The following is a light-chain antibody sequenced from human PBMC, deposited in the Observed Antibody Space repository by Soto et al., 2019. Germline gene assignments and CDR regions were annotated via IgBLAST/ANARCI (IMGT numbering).Light chain of an antibody. Sequence: DIQMTQSPSSLSASVGDRVTITCRASQSISSYLNWYQQKPGKAPKLLIYAASSLQSGVPSRFSASGSGTEFILTISSLQPDDFATYYCQLYNTYSGTFGQGTKVDIK. CDR3: QLYNTYSGT. CDR1: QSISSY. V-gene: IGKV1-39*01. CDR2: AAS. J-gene: IGKJ1*01.